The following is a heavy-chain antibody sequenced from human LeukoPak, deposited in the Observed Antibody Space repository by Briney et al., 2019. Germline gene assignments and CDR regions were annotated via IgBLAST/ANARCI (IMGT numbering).Heavy chain of an antibody. CDR3: ARDFRGGMGDGYTLGLDY. CDR1: GYTFTSYG. V-gene: IGHV1-18*01. CDR2: ISAYNGNT. Sequence: GASVKVSCKASGYTFTSYGISWVRQAPGQGLEWMGWISAYNGNTNYAQKLQGRVTMTTDTSTSTAYMELRSLRSDDTAVYYCARDFRGGMGDGYTLGLDYWGQGTLVTVSS. J-gene: IGHJ4*02. D-gene: IGHD5-24*01.